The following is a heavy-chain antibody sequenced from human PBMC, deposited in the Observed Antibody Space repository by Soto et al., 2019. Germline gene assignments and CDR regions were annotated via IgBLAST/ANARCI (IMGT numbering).Heavy chain of an antibody. CDR3: AIPGYRYDPWFDY. CDR2: ISYDGSNK. D-gene: IGHD5-18*01. V-gene: IGHV3-30*03. J-gene: IGHJ4*02. CDR1: AVMLRRSD. Sequence: PQRYFRHCNGASAVMLRRSDLHWVRQAPGKGLEWVAVISYDGSNKYYADSVKGRFTISRDNSKNTLYLQMNSLRAEDTAVYYCAIPGYRYDPWFDYWGQGT.